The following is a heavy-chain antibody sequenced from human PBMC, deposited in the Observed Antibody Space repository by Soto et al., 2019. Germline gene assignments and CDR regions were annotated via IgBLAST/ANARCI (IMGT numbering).Heavy chain of an antibody. CDR1: GGTFSSYA. CDR2: IIPIFGTA. V-gene: IGHV1-69*13. Sequence: SVKVSCKASGGTFSSYAISWVRQAPGQGLEWMGGIIPIFGTANYAQKFQGRVTITADGSTSTAYMELSSLRSEDTAVYYCAISEFGVVIIPNYYYYGMDVWGQGTTVTVSS. CDR3: AISEFGVVIIPNYYYYGMDV. D-gene: IGHD3-3*01. J-gene: IGHJ6*02.